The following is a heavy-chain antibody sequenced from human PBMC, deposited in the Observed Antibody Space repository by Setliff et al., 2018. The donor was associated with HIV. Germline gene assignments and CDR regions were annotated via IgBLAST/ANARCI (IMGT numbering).Heavy chain of an antibody. J-gene: IGHJ4*02. V-gene: IGHV4-34*01. CDR3: ARVYSSSSGFDY. CDR2: INHSGST. D-gene: IGHD6-6*01. Sequence: SETLSLTCAVYGGSFSGYYWSWIRQPPGKGLEWIGEINHSGSTNYNPSLKSRVTISVDTSKNQFSLKLSSVTAADTAVYYCARVYSSSSGFDYWGQGALVTVSS. CDR1: GGSFSGYY.